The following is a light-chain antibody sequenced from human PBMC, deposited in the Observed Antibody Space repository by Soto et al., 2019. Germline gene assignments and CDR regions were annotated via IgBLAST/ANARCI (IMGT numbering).Light chain of an antibody. CDR1: QRISWR. CDR2: DAT. V-gene: IGKV1-5*01. J-gene: IGKJ1*01. Sequence: DIQMTQSPSTLSASVGDRVIITCRGSQRISWRLGWDQQKRGKAPKLLSYDATRLESGVTSRFTGSGSGQEFTLTIRSLQPDDFATYCCQQYNSYSWTFGQGTKVDIK. CDR3: QQYNSYSWT.